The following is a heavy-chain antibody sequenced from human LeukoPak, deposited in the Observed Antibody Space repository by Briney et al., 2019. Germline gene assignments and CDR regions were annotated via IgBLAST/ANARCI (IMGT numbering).Heavy chain of an antibody. J-gene: IGHJ4*02. CDR1: GFSFSSYW. D-gene: IGHD3-22*01. CDR3: ARVSYYDNSGLQASGYDS. CDR2: INSDGSIT. V-gene: IGHV3-74*01. Sequence: AGGSLTLSCAASGFSFSSYWMHWVRQAPGKGLVWVSRINSDGSITSYADSVKGRFTISRDNAKNTLYLQLKSLRAEDTAIYYCARVSYYDNSGLQASGYDSWGQGTLVTVSS.